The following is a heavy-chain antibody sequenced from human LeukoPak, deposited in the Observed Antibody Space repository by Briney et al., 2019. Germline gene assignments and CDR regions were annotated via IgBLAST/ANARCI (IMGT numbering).Heavy chain of an antibody. V-gene: IGHV4-4*07. CDR3: ARDPGSYGLFDH. D-gene: IGHD5-18*01. CDR2: IYTSGST. Sequence: SETLSLTCSVSGGSISSYYWSWIRQPAGKGREWIGRIYTSGSTNYNPSLKSRVTMSVDTSKNQFSLTLSSVTAADTAVYYCARDPGSYGLFDHWGQGTLVTVCS. CDR1: GGSISSYY. J-gene: IGHJ4*02.